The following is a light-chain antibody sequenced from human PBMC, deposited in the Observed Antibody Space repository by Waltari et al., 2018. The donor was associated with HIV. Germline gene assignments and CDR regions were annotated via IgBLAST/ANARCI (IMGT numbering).Light chain of an antibody. J-gene: IGLJ1*01. CDR1: SPNIGNNY. V-gene: IGLV1-51*01. Sequence: QSVLTQPPSVSAAPGQKVTISCSGSSPNIGNNYVSCYQQLPGTAPKLLIYDNNKRPSGIPDRFSGSKSGTSATLGITGLQTGDEADYYCGTWDSSLSTGGVFGTGTKVTVL. CDR2: DNN. CDR3: GTWDSSLSTGGV.